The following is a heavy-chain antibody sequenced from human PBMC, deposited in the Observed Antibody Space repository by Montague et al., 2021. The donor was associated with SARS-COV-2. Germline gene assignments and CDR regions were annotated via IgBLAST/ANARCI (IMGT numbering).Heavy chain of an antibody. V-gene: IGHV4-34*01. CDR3: ARSRGNLQWPFYYYYGMDV. D-gene: IGHD6-19*01. CDR2: IYHSGST. CDR1: GGSFSGYY. Sequence: SETLSLTCAVYGGSFSGYYWSWIRQPPGKGLEWIGEIYHSGSTNYNPSLKSRATISVDKSKNQFSLKLSAVTAADTAVYYCARSRGNLQWPFYYYYGMDVWGQGTTVTVSS. J-gene: IGHJ6*02.